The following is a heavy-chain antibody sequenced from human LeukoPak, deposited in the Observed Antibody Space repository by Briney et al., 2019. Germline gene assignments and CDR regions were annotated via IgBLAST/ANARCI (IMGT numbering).Heavy chain of an antibody. J-gene: IGHJ4*02. Sequence: SQTLSLTCTVSGGSISSYHWGSIRQTPRKGLECIGYIYYSGSTTYTPSIKSRVTISVDTSKNQFSLKLSSVTAADTAVYYCARLSGSYFPFDYWGQGTLVTVSS. CDR2: IYYSGST. V-gene: IGHV4-59*01. CDR1: GGSISSYH. CDR3: ARLSGSYFPFDY. D-gene: IGHD1-26*01.